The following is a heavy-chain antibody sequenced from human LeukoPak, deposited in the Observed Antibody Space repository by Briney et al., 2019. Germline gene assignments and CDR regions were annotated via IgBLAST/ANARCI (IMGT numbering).Heavy chain of an antibody. CDR2: INHSGST. J-gene: IGHJ6*03. Sequence: PSETLSLTCAVYGGSFSGYYWSWIRQPPGKGLEWIGEINHSGSTNYNPSLKSRVTISVDTSKNQFSLKLSSVTAADTAVYYCAREYSSGWYPTLYYYYMDVWGKGTTVTVSS. D-gene: IGHD6-19*01. V-gene: IGHV4-34*01. CDR1: GGSFSGYY. CDR3: AREYSSGWYPTLYYYYMDV.